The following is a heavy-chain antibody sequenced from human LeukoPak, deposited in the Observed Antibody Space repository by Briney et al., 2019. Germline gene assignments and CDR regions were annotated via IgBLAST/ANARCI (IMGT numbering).Heavy chain of an antibody. CDR2: IHYSGST. V-gene: IGHV4-59*08. CDR3: ARHARKRLTSNWDF. J-gene: IGHJ4*02. D-gene: IGHD2-21*02. Sequence: SETLSLTCTVSGGSISGFYWSWIRQPPGKGLEWIGYIHYSGSTNYNPSLKSRVIISLDTSKNQFSLRLSSVTAADTAVYYCARHARKRLTSNWDFWGQGTLVTVSS. CDR1: GGSISGFY.